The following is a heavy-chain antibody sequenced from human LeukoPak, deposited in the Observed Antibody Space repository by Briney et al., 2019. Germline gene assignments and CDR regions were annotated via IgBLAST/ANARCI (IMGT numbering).Heavy chain of an antibody. J-gene: IGHJ4*02. D-gene: IGHD6-13*01. CDR1: GGSISSYY. V-gene: IGHV4-59*01. CDR3: ARLGPSTYSSSWLVGGVHYFDY. Sequence: SETLSLTCTVSGGSISSYYWSWIRQPPGKGLEWIGYIYYSGSTNYNPSLKSRVTISVDTSKNQFSLKLSSVTAADTAVYYCARLGPSTYSSSWLVGGVHYFDYWGQGILVTVSS. CDR2: IYYSGST.